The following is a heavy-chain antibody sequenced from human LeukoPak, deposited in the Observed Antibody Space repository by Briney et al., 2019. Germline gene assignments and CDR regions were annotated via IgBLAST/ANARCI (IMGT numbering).Heavy chain of an antibody. CDR3: ARGPKEWELLWYFDL. V-gene: IGHV4-61*01. J-gene: IGHJ2*01. CDR2: IYYSGST. CDR1: GQSISSGYY. Sequence: SETLSLTCTVSGQSISSGYYWSWIRQPPGKGLEWIGYIYYSGSTNYNPSLKSRVTISVDTSKNQFSLKLSSVTAADTAVYYCARGPKEWELLWYFDLWGRGTLVTVSS. D-gene: IGHD1-26*01.